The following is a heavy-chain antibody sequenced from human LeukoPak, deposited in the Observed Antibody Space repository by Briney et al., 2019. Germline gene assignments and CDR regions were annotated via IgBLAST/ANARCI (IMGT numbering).Heavy chain of an antibody. V-gene: IGHV4-38-2*02. CDR1: GYSISTNYY. CDR2: MYHSGST. D-gene: IGHD3-10*01. Sequence: SETLSLTCTVSGYSISTNYYWAWIRQSPGTGLEWIGSMYHSGSTYYNPPLKSRLTISVDTSKNQFSLKLSSVTAADTAVYYCARQYRDFYGSGSYAGMDVWGKGTTVTVSS. J-gene: IGHJ6*04. CDR3: ARQYRDFYGSGSYAGMDV.